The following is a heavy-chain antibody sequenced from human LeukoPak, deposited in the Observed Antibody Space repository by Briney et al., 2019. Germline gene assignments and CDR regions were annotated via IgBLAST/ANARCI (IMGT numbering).Heavy chain of an antibody. CDR1: GFTFSGSP. J-gene: IGHJ4*02. CDR3: ASGVINPSYFDY. CDR2: ISYDGSNK. Sequence: AGGSLRLSCAASGFTFSGSPMHWVRQAPGKGLEWVAVISYDGSNKYYADSVKGRFTISRDNSKNTLYLQMNSLRAEDTAVYYCASGVINPSYFDYWGQGTLVTVSS. D-gene: IGHD3-10*01. V-gene: IGHV3-30-3*01.